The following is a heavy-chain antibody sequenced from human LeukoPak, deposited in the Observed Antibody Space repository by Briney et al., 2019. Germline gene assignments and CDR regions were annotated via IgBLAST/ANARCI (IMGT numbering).Heavy chain of an antibody. D-gene: IGHD2-21*02. CDR3: ARAPRCAGDCYSLFDF. CDR2: IYTSGST. Sequence: SETLSLTRTVSLVSISNYYWSWIRQPAGKGLEWIGRIYTSGSTNYNPSLKSRVTMSVEMSKNQFSLKLSSVTAADTAVYYCARAPRCAGDCYSLFDFWGQGTLVTVSS. V-gene: IGHV4-4*07. J-gene: IGHJ4*02. CDR1: LVSISNYY.